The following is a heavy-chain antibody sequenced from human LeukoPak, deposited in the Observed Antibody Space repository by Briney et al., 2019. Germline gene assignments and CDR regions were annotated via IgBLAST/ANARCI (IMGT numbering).Heavy chain of an antibody. CDR2: IQYDGSNE. Sequence: PGGSLRLSCAASGFTFSSYGMHWVRQAPGKGLEWVAYIQYDGSNEQYADSVKGRFTISRDNSKNTLYLQMNSLRAEDTAVYYCAKDGLLLWFREYYFDYWGQGTLVTVSS. J-gene: IGHJ4*02. CDR1: GFTFSSYG. D-gene: IGHD3-10*01. CDR3: AKDGLLLWFREYYFDY. V-gene: IGHV3-30*02.